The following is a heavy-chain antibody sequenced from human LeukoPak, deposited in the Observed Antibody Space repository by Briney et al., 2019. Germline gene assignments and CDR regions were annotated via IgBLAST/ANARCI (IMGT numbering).Heavy chain of an antibody. D-gene: IGHD6-6*01. Sequence: ESGPMLVKPTQTLTLTCTFSGFSLRTRGVGVGWIRQPPGKALEWLSLIYWDDDKRYSPSLKSRLTITKDTSKNQVVLTMTNMDPVDTATYYCARGQLAGHFDYWGQGTLVTVSS. V-gene: IGHV2-5*02. CDR2: IYWDDDK. CDR3: ARGQLAGHFDY. J-gene: IGHJ4*02. CDR1: GFSLRTRGVG.